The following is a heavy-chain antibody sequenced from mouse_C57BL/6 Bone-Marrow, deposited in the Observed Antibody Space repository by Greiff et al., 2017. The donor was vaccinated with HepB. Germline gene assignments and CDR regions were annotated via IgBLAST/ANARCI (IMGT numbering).Heavy chain of an antibody. CDR3: TRRAGYYGSRRYYAMDY. D-gene: IGHD1-1*01. CDR1: GFTFSSYA. V-gene: IGHV5S21*01. CDR2: ISSGGDYI. J-gene: IGHJ4*01. Sequence: EVKLMESGEGLVKPGGSLKLSCAASGFTFSSYAMSWVRQTPEKRLEWVAYISSGGDYIYYADTVKGRFTISRDNARNTLYLQMSSLKSEDTAMYYCTRRAGYYGSRRYYAMDYWGQGTSVTVSS.